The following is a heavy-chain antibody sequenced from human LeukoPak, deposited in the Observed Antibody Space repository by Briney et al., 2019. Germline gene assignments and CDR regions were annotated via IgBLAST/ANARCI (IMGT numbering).Heavy chain of an antibody. CDR2: ISGSGGST. CDR3: AKVVHDIWSGSDY. J-gene: IGHJ4*02. V-gene: IGHV3-23*01. D-gene: IGHD3-3*01. Sequence: GGSLRLSCAASGFTFCSYAVSWVRQAPGKGLEWVSVISGSGGSTIYADSVKGRFTISRDNSKNTLYLQMNSLRVEDTAVYCCAKVVHDIWSGSDYWGQGTLVTVSS. CDR1: GFTFCSYA.